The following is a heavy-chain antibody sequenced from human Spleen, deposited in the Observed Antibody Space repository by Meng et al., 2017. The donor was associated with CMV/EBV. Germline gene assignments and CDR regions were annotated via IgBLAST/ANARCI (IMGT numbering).Heavy chain of an antibody. D-gene: IGHD6-25*01. Sequence: SETLSLTCTVSGGTIYSYYWSWIRQSPGKGLEWLGYIFHSGSPNYNPSLMGRVTISLDTSENHFSLRLSSVTATDTGVYSCARAQRGSIAASGNFDYWGQGTLVTVSS. CDR1: GGTIYSYY. CDR3: ARAQRGSIAASGNFDY. J-gene: IGHJ4*02. CDR2: IFHSGSP. V-gene: IGHV4-59*01.